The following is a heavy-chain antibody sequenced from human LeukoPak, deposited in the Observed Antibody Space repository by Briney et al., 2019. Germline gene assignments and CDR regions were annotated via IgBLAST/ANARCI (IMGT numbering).Heavy chain of an antibody. J-gene: IGHJ4*02. Sequence: PGGSLRLSCAASGFTFSSYGMNWVRQAPGKGLEWIAYISSTTSIYYADSVKGRFTISRDNAKNSVFLQMNSLRDEDTAVYYCARRYCGTTTCPNFDYWGQGILVTVSS. CDR3: ARRYCGTTTCPNFDY. V-gene: IGHV3-48*02. CDR1: GFTFSSYG. D-gene: IGHD2-2*01. CDR2: ISSTTSI.